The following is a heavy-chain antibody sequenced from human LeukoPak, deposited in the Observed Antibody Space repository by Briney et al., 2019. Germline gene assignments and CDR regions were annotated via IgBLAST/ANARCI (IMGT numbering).Heavy chain of an antibody. V-gene: IGHV1-46*01. CDR3: ARDEGNCRTTSCPNWYFDL. D-gene: IGHD2-2*01. CDR2: INPSGGST. J-gene: IGHJ2*01. Sequence: ASVTVSFKAPGYTFTSYYMHWVRQAPGQGLEWMGIINPSGGSTRYAQMFQGRITLTRDMSTSTFYMELSSLTPEDTAVYFCARDEGNCRTTSCPNWYFDLWGRGTLVTVS. CDR1: GYTFTSYY.